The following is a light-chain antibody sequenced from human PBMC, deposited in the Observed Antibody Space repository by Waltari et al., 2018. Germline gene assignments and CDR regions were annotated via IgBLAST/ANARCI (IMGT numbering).Light chain of an antibody. J-gene: IGLJ3*02. CDR1: SSDVGSYNS. CDR2: DVS. Sequence: QSALTQPASVSGSPGQSITISCTGTSSDVGSYNSVSWYQDHPGQGPKVIIYDVSERPSGVSARFSGSKSGNTASLTISGLQAEDEADYYCSSQSSNNVVLFGGGTKVTVL. V-gene: IGLV2-14*03. CDR3: SSQSSNNVVL.